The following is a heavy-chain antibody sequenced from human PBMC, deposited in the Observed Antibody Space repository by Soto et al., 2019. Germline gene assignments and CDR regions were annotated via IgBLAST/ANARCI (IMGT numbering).Heavy chain of an antibody. D-gene: IGHD3-3*02. V-gene: IGHV1-18*04. CDR3: AGAGFIYGVLTGLDH. J-gene: IGHJ4*02. Sequence: QVQLAQSGVEVKKPGASVKVSCKASGYTFTNYGISWVRQAPGQGLEWMGWINGYKGTINYAEKFQGRVAMTTDKSQATAYMEVRSLRSGDTAVDYCAGAGFIYGVLTGLDHWGQGTPVTVSS. CDR1: GYTFTNYG. CDR2: INGYKGTI.